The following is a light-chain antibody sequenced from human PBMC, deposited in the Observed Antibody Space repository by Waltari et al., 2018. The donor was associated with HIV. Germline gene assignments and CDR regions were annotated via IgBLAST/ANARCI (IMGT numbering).Light chain of an antibody. CDR2: EGI. V-gene: IGLV2-23*01. J-gene: IGLJ2*01. CDR3: CSYGGSSNWL. Sequence: QSALTQPASVSGSPGQSITISCTGTSSDIVNYNLVSWYQQHPGKAPKLIIYEGIKRPSGVSYRISGSKSANTASLTIAGVQAEDEADYYCCSYGGSSNWLFGGGTKLTVL. CDR1: SSDIVNYNL.